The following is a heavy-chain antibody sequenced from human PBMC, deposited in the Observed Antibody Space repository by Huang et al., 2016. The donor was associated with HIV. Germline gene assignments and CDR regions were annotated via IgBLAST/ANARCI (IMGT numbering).Heavy chain of an antibody. CDR2: SNSGGRRS. Sequence: EVQLVESGGGLVQPGGSLRLSCAASGFTFSSSWMHWVRQAPGKGLVVGSRSNSGGRRSGYADSGKGRFTISRDNAKNTLYLQMNSLRAEDTAVYYCVRDPRIQSWLNYFDYWGQGTLVSVSS. CDR1: GFTFSSSW. CDR3: VRDPRIQSWLNYFDY. D-gene: IGHD3-22*01. J-gene: IGHJ4*02. V-gene: IGHV3-74*01.